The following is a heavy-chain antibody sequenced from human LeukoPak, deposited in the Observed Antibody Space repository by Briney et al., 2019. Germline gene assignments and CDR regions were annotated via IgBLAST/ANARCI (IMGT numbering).Heavy chain of an antibody. Sequence: HPGGSLRLSCAASGFTFSSYAMSWVRQAPGKGLEWVSAISGSGGSTYYADSVKGRFTISRDNSKNTLYLQMNSLRAEDTAVYYCAKSASPVLRYFDWMAPGDYYYGMDVWGQGTTVTVSS. J-gene: IGHJ6*02. D-gene: IGHD3-9*01. CDR1: GFTFSSYA. CDR2: ISGSGGST. V-gene: IGHV3-23*01. CDR3: AKSASPVLRYFDWMAPGDYYYGMDV.